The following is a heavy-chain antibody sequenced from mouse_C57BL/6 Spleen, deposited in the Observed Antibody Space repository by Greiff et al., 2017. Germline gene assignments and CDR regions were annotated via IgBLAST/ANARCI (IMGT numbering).Heavy chain of an antibody. J-gene: IGHJ4*01. Sequence: VQLQQPGAELVKPGASVKLSCKASGYTFTSYWMHWVKQRPGQGLEWIGMIHPNSGSTNYNEKFKSKATLTVDKSSSTAYMQLSSLTSEDSAVYYCARSDGYYREMDYWGQGTSVTVSS. CDR1: GYTFTSYW. D-gene: IGHD2-3*01. CDR3: ARSDGYYREMDY. V-gene: IGHV1-64*01. CDR2: IHPNSGST.